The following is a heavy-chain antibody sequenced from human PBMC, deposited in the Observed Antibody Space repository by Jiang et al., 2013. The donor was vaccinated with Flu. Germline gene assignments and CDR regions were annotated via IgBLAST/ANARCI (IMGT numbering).Heavy chain of an antibody. V-gene: IGHV6-1*01. D-gene: IGHD2-2*01. CDR3: ARGTSGRTYWYFDL. J-gene: IGHJ2*01. Sequence: QTLSLTCVISGHSVSNNSAAWNWIRQSPSRGLEWLGRTYYRSKWYTDYAVSVRSRIAINPDTSKNQFSLQLNSVAPEDTAVYYCARGTSGRTYWYFDLWGRGTLVTVSS. CDR2: TYYRSKWYT. CDR1: GHSVSNNSAA.